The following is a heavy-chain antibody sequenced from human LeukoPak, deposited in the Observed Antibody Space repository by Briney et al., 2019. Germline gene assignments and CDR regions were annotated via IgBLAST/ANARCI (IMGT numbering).Heavy chain of an antibody. CDR2: IRYDGSNK. CDR3: AKDLAVAGTGGGY. D-gene: IGHD6-19*01. J-gene: IGHJ4*02. Sequence: TGGSLRLSCAASGFTFSSYGMHWVRQAPGKGLEWVAFIRYDGSNKYYADSVKGRFTISRDNSKNTLYLQMNSLGAEDTAVYYCAKDLAVAGTGGGYWGQGTLVTVSS. CDR1: GFTFSSYG. V-gene: IGHV3-30*02.